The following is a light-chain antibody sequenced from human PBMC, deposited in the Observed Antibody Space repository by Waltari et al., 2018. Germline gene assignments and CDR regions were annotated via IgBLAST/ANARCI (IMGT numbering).Light chain of an antibody. Sequence: QSALTQPASVSGSPGQSITISCTGISSDVGGYNYVSWYQRHPGKAPKVMIYDVGYRPSGVYSRFSGSKSRKTGFLTISGLQAEDEADYYCTTYAIISTLVCGGGTKLTAL. J-gene: IGLJ2*01. V-gene: IGLV2-14*03. CDR3: TTYAIISTLV. CDR1: SSDVGGYNY. CDR2: DVG.